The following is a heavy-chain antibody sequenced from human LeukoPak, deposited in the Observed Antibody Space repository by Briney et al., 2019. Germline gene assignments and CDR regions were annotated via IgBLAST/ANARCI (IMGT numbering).Heavy chain of an antibody. CDR2: IKQDGSEK. CDR3: TGPGYGSPISNFDY. Sequence: GGSLRLSCAASGFTFSSYWMNWVRQAPGKGLEWVAHIKQDGSEKYYVDSVKGRFTISRDNAKNSLYLQMNSLRAEDTAVYYCTGPGYGSPISNFDYWGQGTLVIVSS. D-gene: IGHD2-2*01. CDR1: GFTFSSYW. V-gene: IGHV3-7*03. J-gene: IGHJ4*02.